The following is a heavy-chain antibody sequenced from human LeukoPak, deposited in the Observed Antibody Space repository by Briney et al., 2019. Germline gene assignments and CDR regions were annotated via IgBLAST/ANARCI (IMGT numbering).Heavy chain of an antibody. D-gene: IGHD3-22*01. V-gene: IGHV4-34*01. Sequence: SETLSLTCAVYGGSFSGYYWSWIRQPPGKGLEWIGEINHSGSTNYNPSLKSRVTVSVDTSKNQFSLKLSSVTAADTAVYYCARGPPFEMYYYDSSAYYPFEDWGQGTLVTVSS. CDR1: GGSFSGYY. CDR3: ARGPPFEMYYYDSSAYYPFED. J-gene: IGHJ4*02. CDR2: INHSGST.